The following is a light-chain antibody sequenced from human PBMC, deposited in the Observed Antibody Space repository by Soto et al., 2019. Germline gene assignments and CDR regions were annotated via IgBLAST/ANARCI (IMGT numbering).Light chain of an antibody. J-gene: IGLJ2*01. CDR1: SSDVGGYNY. CDR2: EVY. CDR3: SAYAGSSTWV. Sequence: QSAPTQPPSASGSPGQSVTFSCTGTSSDVGGYNYVSWYQQYPGKAPKLMIYEVYKRPSGVPDRFSGSKAGNTASLTVSGLQPEDEADYYCSAYAGSSTWVFGGGTKLTVL. V-gene: IGLV2-8*01.